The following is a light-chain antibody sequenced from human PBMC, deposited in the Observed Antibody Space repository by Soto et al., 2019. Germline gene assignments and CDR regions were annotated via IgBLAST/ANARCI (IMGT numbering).Light chain of an antibody. Sequence: EIVLTQSPDTLSLSPGERATLSCRASQSVRSTYLAWYQQKPGQSPRLLIYGASSRATGIPDRFSGSGSGTDFTLTISRLEPEDFAVYYCQRYGSSPRTFGQGTNVETK. CDR2: GAS. J-gene: IGKJ1*01. CDR1: QSVRSTY. CDR3: QRYGSSPRT. V-gene: IGKV3-20*01.